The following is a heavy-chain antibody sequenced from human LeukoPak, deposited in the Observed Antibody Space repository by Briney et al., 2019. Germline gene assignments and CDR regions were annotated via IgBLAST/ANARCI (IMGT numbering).Heavy chain of an antibody. V-gene: IGHV1-2*02. Sequence: GASVKVSCKASGYTFTCYYMHWVRQAPGQGLEWMGWINPNSGGTNYAQKFQGRVTMTRDTSISTAYMELSRLRSDDTAVYYCARDRRDYDILTGYFRGNWFDPWGQGTLVTVSS. J-gene: IGHJ5*02. CDR1: GYTFTCYY. CDR3: ARDRRDYDILTGYFRGNWFDP. CDR2: INPNSGGT. D-gene: IGHD3-9*01.